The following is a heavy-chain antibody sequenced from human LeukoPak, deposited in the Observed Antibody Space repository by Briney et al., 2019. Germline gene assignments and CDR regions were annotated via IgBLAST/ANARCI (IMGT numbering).Heavy chain of an antibody. CDR3: ARGGALTYSSSGYYYYGMDV. J-gene: IGHJ6*02. CDR1: NGSISSYF. V-gene: IGHV4-4*07. CDR2: IHTSGTT. Sequence: SETLSLTCTVSNGSISSYFWSCIRQPAGKGLEWIGRIHTSGTTNYNPSLKSRVTMSVDTSKNQFSLKLSSVTAADTAVYYCARGGALTYSSSGYYYYGMDVWGQGTTVTVSS. D-gene: IGHD6-6*01.